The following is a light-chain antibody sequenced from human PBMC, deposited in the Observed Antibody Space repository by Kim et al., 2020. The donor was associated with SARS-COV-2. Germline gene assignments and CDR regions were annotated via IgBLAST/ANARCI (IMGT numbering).Light chain of an antibody. Sequence: GTTVTISRTRSSGSIASDYVQWYQQRPRSSPTTVIYDNHQRPSGVPDRFSGSIDSSSNSASLTISGLKTEDEADYYCQSYDISTQVFGGGTQLTVL. V-gene: IGLV6-57*01. J-gene: IGLJ3*02. CDR3: QSYDISTQV. CDR2: DNH. CDR1: SGSIASDY.